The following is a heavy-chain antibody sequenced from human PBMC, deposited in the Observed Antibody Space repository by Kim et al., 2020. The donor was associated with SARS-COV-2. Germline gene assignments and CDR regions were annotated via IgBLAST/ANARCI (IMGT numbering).Heavy chain of an antibody. Sequence: GGSLRLSCAVSGFTFSSYAMHWVRQAPGKGLEWVAVISNDGSNKYYADSAKGRFTISRDNSKNTLYLQMNSLIAEDTAVYYCARSFSASYVFPFAYWGQGTLVTVSS. CDR1: GFTFSSYA. CDR3: ARSFSASYVFPFAY. CDR2: ISNDGSNK. J-gene: IGHJ4*02. D-gene: IGHD1-26*01. V-gene: IGHV3-30*04.